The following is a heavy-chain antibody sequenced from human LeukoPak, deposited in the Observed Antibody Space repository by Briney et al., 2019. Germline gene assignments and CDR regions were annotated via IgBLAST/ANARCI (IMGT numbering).Heavy chain of an antibody. V-gene: IGHV3-11*01. D-gene: IGHD6-6*01. CDR3: ARDPDTSSKVDY. J-gene: IGHJ4*02. CDR1: GFTFSDHY. Sequence: PGGSLRLSCAASGFTFSDHYMNWIRQAPGKGLEWISRISDSGTTIKYADSVKGRFTVSRDNAKNSLYLQMNSLRAEDTAVYYCARDPDTSSKVDYWGQGTLVTVSS. CDR2: ISDSGTTI.